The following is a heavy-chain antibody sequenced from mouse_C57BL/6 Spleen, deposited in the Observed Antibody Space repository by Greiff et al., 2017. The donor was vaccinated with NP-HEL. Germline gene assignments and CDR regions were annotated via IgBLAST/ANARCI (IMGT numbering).Heavy chain of an antibody. CDR1: GYTFTEYT. D-gene: IGHD1-1*01. CDR2: FYPGSGSI. CDR3: ARHEDRYGTPAWFAY. J-gene: IGHJ3*01. Sequence: QVQLKESGAELVKPGASVKLSCKASGYTFTEYTIHWVKQRSGQGLEWIGWFYPGSGSIKYNEKFKDKATLTADKSSSTVYMELSRLTSEDSAVYFWARHEDRYGTPAWFAYWGQGTLVTVSA. V-gene: IGHV1-62-2*01.